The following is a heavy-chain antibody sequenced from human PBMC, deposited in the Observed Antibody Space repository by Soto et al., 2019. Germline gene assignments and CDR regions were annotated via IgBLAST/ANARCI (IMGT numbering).Heavy chain of an antibody. D-gene: IGHD3-22*01. CDR2: ITYDGTKK. CDR3: AKRAGYYDSSGFIDY. J-gene: IGHJ4*02. CDR1: GFTISTYG. Sequence: QVQLVESGGGVVQPGRSLRLSCAASGFTISTYGMHGVRQAPGKGLEWVAVITYDGTKKYYADSVKGRFTVSRDDSKNTRYLQMNILSAEDTAVYYCAKRAGYYDSSGFIDYWGQGTLVTVSS. V-gene: IGHV3-30*18.